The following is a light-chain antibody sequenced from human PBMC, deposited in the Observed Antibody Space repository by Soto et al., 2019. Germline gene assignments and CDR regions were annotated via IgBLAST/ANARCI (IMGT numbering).Light chain of an antibody. CDR1: SSDVGGYNY. J-gene: IGLJ1*01. CDR2: DVS. CDR3: SSYTSSSTQV. Sequence: QSVLTQPASVSGSPGQSITISCTGTSSDVGGYNYVSWYQQHPGKAPKLMIYDVSNRPSGISNRFSASKSGNTASLTISGLQAEXEADYFCSSYTSSSTQVFGTGTKVTVL. V-gene: IGLV2-14*01.